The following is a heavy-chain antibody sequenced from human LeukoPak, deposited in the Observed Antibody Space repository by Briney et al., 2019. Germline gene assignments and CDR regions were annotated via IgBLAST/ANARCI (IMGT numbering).Heavy chain of an antibody. Sequence: ASVKVSCKASGYIFTDYYIHWVRQAPGQGLEWMGWINPNTGGTNYAQKFQGRVTMTRDTSITTAYMELTRLRSDDTAVYYCARDVTTHGYGFTYGWSDPWGQGTLVTVSS. D-gene: IGHD5-18*01. CDR1: GYIFTDYY. V-gene: IGHV1-2*02. CDR2: INPNTGGT. J-gene: IGHJ5*02. CDR3: ARDVTTHGYGFTYGWSDP.